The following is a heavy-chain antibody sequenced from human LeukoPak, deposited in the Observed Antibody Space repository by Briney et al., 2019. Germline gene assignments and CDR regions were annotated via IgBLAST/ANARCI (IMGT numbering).Heavy chain of an antibody. D-gene: IGHD5-24*01. J-gene: IGHJ4*02. Sequence: TSETLSLTCTVSGGSISRYYWSWIRQPPGKGLEWIGYISHSGITTLNPSLKSRVTISVDTSKNQVSLKMNSVTAADTAVYYCARPTFDIATTPFDYWGQGTLVSVSS. CDR3: ARPTFDIATTPFDY. CDR1: GGSISRYY. V-gene: IGHV4-59*08. CDR2: ISHSGIT.